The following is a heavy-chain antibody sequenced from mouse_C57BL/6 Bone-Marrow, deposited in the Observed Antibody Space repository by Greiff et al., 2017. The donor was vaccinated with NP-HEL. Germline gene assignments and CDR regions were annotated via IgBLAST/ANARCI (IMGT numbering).Heavy chain of an antibody. D-gene: IGHD1-1*01. CDR1: GYTFTSYG. CDR2: IYPRSGTT. J-gene: IGHJ3*01. CDR3: ARENYGSSPWFAY. V-gene: IGHV1-81*01. Sequence: QVQLQQSGAELARPGASVKLSCKASGYTFTSYGISWVKQRTGQGLEWIGEIYPRSGTTYYNEKFKGKATLTADKSSSTAYMELRSLTSEDSAVYFCARENYGSSPWFAYWGQGTLVTVSA.